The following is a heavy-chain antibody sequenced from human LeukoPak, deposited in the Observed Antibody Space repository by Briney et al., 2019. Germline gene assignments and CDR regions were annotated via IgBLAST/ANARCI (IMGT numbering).Heavy chain of an antibody. CDR3: ATSYYDYVWGSYRTEDY. CDR1: GGSFSGYY. CDR2: INHSGST. J-gene: IGHJ4*02. Sequence: SETLSLTCADYGGSFSGYYWSWIRQPPGKGLEWIGEINHSGSTNYNPSLKSRVTISVDTSKHQFSLKLSSVTAADTAVYYCATSYYDYVWGSYRTEDYWGQGTLVTVSS. D-gene: IGHD3-16*02. V-gene: IGHV4-34*01.